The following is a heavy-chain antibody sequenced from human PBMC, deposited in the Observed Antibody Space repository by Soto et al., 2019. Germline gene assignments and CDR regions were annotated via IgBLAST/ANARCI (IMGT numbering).Heavy chain of an antibody. D-gene: IGHD2-2*01. J-gene: IGHJ6*03. CDR1: GYTFTSYA. Sequence: ASVKVSCKASGYTFTSYAMHWVRQAPGQRLEWMGWINAGNGNTKYSQKFQGRVTITRDTSASTAYMELSSLRSEDTAVYYCARVGDCSSTSGWTHYYYMDVWGKGTTVTVSS. V-gene: IGHV1-3*01. CDR3: ARVGDCSSTSGWTHYYYMDV. CDR2: INAGNGNT.